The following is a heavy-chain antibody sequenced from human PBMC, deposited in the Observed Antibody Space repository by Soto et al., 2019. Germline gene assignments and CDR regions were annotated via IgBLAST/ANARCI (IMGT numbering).Heavy chain of an antibody. J-gene: IGHJ4*02. CDR3: ARDRGIFGVVKRGYYFDY. D-gene: IGHD3-3*01. CDR1: CGSISSINC. CDR2: IYHSGST. Sequence: LSLTCAVSCGSISSINCWDCVLQPPGKGLGWIGEIYHSGSTNYTPSLKSRVTISVDKSKNQFSLKLSCVTAADTAVYYCARDRGIFGVVKRGYYFDYWGQGTLVTVSS. V-gene: IGHV4-4*02.